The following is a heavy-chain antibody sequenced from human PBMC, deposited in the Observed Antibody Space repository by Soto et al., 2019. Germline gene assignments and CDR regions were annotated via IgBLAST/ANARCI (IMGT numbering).Heavy chain of an antibody. D-gene: IGHD2-21*01. CDR2: IYQTGTT. J-gene: IGHJ5*02. CDR3: ARAVFFTDCFCFPNLLDP. Sequence: ASETLSLTCTVSGDSINDDGHSCILVRQSPGEALEWICYIYQTGTTQYNPSLSSRVSISADRSKNQFSLPLTSVTAADTAVYYCARAVFFTDCFCFPNLLDPWGQGILVTVSS. CDR1: GDSINDDGHS. V-gene: IGHV4-30-2*06.